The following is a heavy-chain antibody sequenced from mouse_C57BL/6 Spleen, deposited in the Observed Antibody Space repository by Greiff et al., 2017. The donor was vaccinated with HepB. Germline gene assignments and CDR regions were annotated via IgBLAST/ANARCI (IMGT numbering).Heavy chain of an antibody. Sequence: QVQLKESGPELVKPGASVKLSCKASGYTFTSYDINWVKQRPGQGREWIGWIYPRDGSTKYNEKFKGKATLTVDTSSSTAYMELHSLTSEDSAVYFCARDWDNWYFDVWGTGTTVTVSS. CDR3: ARDWDNWYFDV. CDR2: IYPRDGST. J-gene: IGHJ1*03. V-gene: IGHV1-85*01. D-gene: IGHD4-1*01. CDR1: GYTFTSYD.